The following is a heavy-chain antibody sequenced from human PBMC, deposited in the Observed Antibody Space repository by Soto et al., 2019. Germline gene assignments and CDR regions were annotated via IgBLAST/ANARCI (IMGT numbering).Heavy chain of an antibody. J-gene: IGHJ4*02. CDR2: ISWNSGSI. Sequence: PGGSLRLSCAASGFTFDDYAMHWVRQAPGKGLEWVSGISWNSGSIGYADSVKGRFTISRDNAKNSLYLQMNSLRAEDTALYYCAKDRYGVVINFDYWGQGTLVTVSS. V-gene: IGHV3-9*01. CDR1: GFTFDDYA. D-gene: IGHD3-3*01. CDR3: AKDRYGVVINFDY.